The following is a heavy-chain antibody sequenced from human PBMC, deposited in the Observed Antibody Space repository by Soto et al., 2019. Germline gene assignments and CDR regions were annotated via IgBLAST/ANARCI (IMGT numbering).Heavy chain of an antibody. Sequence: SETLSLTCTVSGGSISSSSYYWGWIRQPPGKGLEWIGSIYYSGSTYYNPSLKSRVTISVDTSKNQFSLKLSSATAADTAVYYCARHQVSHMVRGVIPPFDFDYWGQGTVVTVSS. CDR1: GGSISSSSYY. CDR2: IYYSGST. J-gene: IGHJ4*02. CDR3: ARHQVSHMVRGVIPPFDFDY. D-gene: IGHD3-10*01. V-gene: IGHV4-39*01.